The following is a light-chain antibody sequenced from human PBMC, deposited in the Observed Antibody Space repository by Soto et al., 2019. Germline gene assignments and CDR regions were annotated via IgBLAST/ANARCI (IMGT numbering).Light chain of an antibody. Sequence: QAVVTQPPSASGTPGQRVTISCSGSSSNIGSNTVNWYQQLPGTAPKLLICNNNQRPSGVPDRFSGSKSGTSASLAISGLQSEDEADYYCAAWDDSLNGWVFGGGTQLTVL. CDR2: NNN. V-gene: IGLV1-44*01. J-gene: IGLJ3*02. CDR1: SSNIGSNT. CDR3: AAWDDSLNGWV.